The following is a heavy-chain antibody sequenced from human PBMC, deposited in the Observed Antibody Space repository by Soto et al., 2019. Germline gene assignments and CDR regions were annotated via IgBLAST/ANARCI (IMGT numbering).Heavy chain of an antibody. D-gene: IGHD5-12*01. CDR1: GFTFSNYE. CDR3: GRTLSGYDCDSAY. CDR2: IYSSGSPT. Sequence: PGGSLRLSCTASGFTFSNYEMNWVRQAPGKGLEWVSYIYSSGSPTFYANSVKGRFTISRDNARNSLYLQMNNLRAEDTAVYYCGRTLSGYDCDSAYWGQGTLVTVSS. J-gene: IGHJ1*01. V-gene: IGHV3-48*03.